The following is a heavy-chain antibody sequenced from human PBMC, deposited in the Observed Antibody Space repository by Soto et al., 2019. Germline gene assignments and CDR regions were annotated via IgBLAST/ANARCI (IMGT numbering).Heavy chain of an antibody. CDR2: IIPIFGTA. CDR1: RVAFSKFI. J-gene: IGHJ6*02. CDR3: AKVRYSSPMGYYYGMDV. V-gene: IGHV1-69*01. D-gene: IGHD6-19*01. Sequence: QAPLEQSGGEVKKPGSSVKVSCKASRVAFSKFIVTWVRQAPGLGLEWVGGIIPIFGTANYAQKFQGRVTITADESTSTSYMEVNNLRSEDTAVYYCAKVRYSSPMGYYYGMDVWGQGTTVTVSS.